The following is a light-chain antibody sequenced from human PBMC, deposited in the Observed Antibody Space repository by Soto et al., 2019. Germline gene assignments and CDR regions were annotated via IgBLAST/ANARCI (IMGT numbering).Light chain of an antibody. V-gene: IGLV2-11*01. J-gene: IGLJ3*02. CDR3: CSYAGNSLWV. CDR2: DVS. Sequence: QSALTQPRSVCGSPGQSVTISCTGTSSDVGGYNYVSWYQQHPGKAPKLVIYDVSKRPSGVPDRFSGSKSANTASLTISGLQAEDEADYYCCSYAGNSLWVFGGGTKLTVL. CDR1: SSDVGGYNY.